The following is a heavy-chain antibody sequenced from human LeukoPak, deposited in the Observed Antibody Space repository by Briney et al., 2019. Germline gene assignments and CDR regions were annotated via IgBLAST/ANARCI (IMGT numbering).Heavy chain of an antibody. J-gene: IGHJ4*02. V-gene: IGHV3-21*01. CDR3: ARRSGYCSTTSCYPDY. CDR2: ISSSSSYI. Sequence: PGGSLRLSCAASGFTFSSYSMNWVRQAPGKGLEWVSSISSSSSYIYYADSVKGRFTISRDNAKNSLYLQMNSLRAEDTAAYYCARRSGYCSTTSCYPDYWGQGTLVTVSS. CDR1: GFTFSSYS. D-gene: IGHD2-2*01.